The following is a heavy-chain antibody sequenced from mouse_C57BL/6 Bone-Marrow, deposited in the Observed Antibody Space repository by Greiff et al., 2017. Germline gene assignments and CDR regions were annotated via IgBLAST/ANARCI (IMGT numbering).Heavy chain of an antibody. CDR1: GFNIKDDY. V-gene: IGHV14-4*01. D-gene: IGHD1-1*01. Sequence: VQLQQSGAELVRPGASVKLSCTASGFNIKDDYMHWVKQRPEQGLEWIGWIDPENGDTEYASKFQGKATITADTSSNTASLQLSSLTSEDTAVYYCTTCFITTVVAHFDYWGQGTTLTVSS. J-gene: IGHJ2*01. CDR2: IDPENGDT. CDR3: TTCFITTVVAHFDY.